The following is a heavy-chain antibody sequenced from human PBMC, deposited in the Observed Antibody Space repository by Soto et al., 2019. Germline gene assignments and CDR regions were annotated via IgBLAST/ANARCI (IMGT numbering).Heavy chain of an antibody. CDR1: GYTFTSYD. J-gene: IGHJ5*02. V-gene: IGHV1-8*01. CDR3: ARGGVLLYFLRDGDRSWFDP. CDR2: MNPNSGNT. Sequence: QVQLVQSGAEVKKPGASVKVSCKASGYTFTSYDINWVRQATGQGLEWMGWMNPNSGNTGYAQKFQGRVTMTRNTSTSPAYMELSSVRSEDTAVYCCARGGVLLYFLRDGDRSWFDPWGQGTLVPVSS. D-gene: IGHD3-9*01.